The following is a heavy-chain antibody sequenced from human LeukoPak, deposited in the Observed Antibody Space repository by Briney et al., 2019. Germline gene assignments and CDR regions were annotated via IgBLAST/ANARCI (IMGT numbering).Heavy chain of an antibody. J-gene: IGHJ2*01. D-gene: IGHD2-21*02. Sequence: PGGSLRLSCAASGFTLSSYAMSWVRQAPGKGLEWVSAISSSGGSTYYADSVRGRFTISRDNSKSTLYLQMNSLRAEDTAVYYCAKDQGGDYSWSFDLWGRGTLVTVSS. V-gene: IGHV3-23*01. CDR1: GFTLSSYA. CDR3: AKDQGGDYSWSFDL. CDR2: ISSSGGST.